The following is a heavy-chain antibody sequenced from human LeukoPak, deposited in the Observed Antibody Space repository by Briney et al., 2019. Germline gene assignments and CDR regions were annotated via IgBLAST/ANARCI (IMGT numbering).Heavy chain of an antibody. CDR3: AKSIVVVVAATPGYYGMDV. D-gene: IGHD2-15*01. Sequence: LPGGSLRLSCAASGFTFSSYGMSWVRQAPGKGLEWVSAIGGRDGSTYYADSVKGRFTISRDNSKNTLYVQMNSLRAEDTAVYYCAKSIVVVVAATPGYYGMDVWGQGTTVTVSS. V-gene: IGHV3-23*01. J-gene: IGHJ6*02. CDR2: IGGRDGST. CDR1: GFTFSSYG.